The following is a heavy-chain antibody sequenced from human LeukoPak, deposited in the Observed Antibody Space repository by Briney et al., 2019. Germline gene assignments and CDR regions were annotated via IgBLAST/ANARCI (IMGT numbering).Heavy chain of an antibody. V-gene: IGHV3-30*04. Sequence: GGSLRLSCAASGFTFSSYAMHWVRQAPGKGLEWVAVISYDGSNKYHADSVKGRFTISRDNSKNTLYLQMNSLRSDDTAVYYCARESLPGGGYGGNWFDPWGQGTLVTVSS. J-gene: IGHJ5*02. CDR1: GFTFSSYA. D-gene: IGHD4-23*01. CDR3: ARESLPGGGYGGNWFDP. CDR2: ISYDGSNK.